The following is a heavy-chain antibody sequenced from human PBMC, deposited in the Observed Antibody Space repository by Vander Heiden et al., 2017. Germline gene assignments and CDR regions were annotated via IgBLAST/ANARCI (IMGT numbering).Heavy chain of an antibody. Sequence: QLQLQESGPGLVKPSETLSLTCTGSGGSISRSSYYWGWIRQPPGKGLEWNGSVHYSWAPYYHPSLTSRVTISVDTSNNQFSLKLSSVTAADTAVYYCARHPLRERNYFDYWGQGTLVTVSS. V-gene: IGHV4-39*01. CDR2: VHYSWAP. CDR3: ARHPLRERNYFDY. D-gene: IGHD1-26*01. CDR1: GGSISRSSYY. J-gene: IGHJ4*02.